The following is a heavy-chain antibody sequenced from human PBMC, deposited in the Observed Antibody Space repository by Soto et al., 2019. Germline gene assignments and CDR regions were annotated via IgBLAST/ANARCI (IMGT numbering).Heavy chain of an antibody. CDR1: GDSVSSPYY. D-gene: IGHD6-19*01. J-gene: IGHJ4*02. CDR3: ARSAGWYAVHS. Sequence: QVQLQESGPGLVKPSGTLSLTCAVSGDSVSSPYYWCWVRQPPGKGLEWIGEVFHTGTTSYNPSLRSRVTTSMDKSNHPFSLALSYVTAADTAVYYCARSAGWYAVHSWGPGTLVIVSS. V-gene: IGHV4-4*02. CDR2: VFHTGTT.